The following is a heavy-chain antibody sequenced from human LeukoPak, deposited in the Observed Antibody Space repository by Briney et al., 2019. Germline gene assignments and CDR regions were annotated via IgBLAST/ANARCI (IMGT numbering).Heavy chain of an antibody. CDR1: GFTFDDYA. D-gene: IGHD2-2*01. V-gene: IGHV3-9*01. J-gene: IGHJ5*02. CDR2: ISWNSGSI. CDR3: AKDSQYQLSNWFDP. Sequence: GGSLRLSCAASGFTFDDYAMHRVRHAPGKGLEWVSGISWNSGSIGYADSVKGRFTISRDNAKNSLYLQMNSLRAEDTALYYCAKDSQYQLSNWFDPWGQGTLVTVSS.